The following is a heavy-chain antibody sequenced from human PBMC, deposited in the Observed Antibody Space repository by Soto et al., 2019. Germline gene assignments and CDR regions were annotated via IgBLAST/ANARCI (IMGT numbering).Heavy chain of an antibody. CDR3: ARGGPGYYGSGSYYPR. V-gene: IGHV4-34*01. CDR2: INHSGSI. CDR1: GGSFSGYY. J-gene: IGHJ4*02. D-gene: IGHD3-10*01. Sequence: SETLSLTCAVYGGSFSGYYWSWIRQPPGKGLEWIGEINHSGSINYNPSLKTRVTVSVDTSTNQFSLKLNSVTAADTAVYYCARGGPGYYGSGSYYPRWGQGTLVTVSS.